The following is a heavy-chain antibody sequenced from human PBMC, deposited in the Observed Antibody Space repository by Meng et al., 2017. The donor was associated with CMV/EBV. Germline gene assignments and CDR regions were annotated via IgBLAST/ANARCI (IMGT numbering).Heavy chain of an antibody. D-gene: IGHD6-6*01. Sequence: GESLKISCAASGFTVSSNYMSWVRQAPGKGLEWVSVIYSGGSTYYADSVKGRFTISRDNSKNTLYLQMNSLRAEDTAVYHCAGSSSSYYYYGMDVWGQGTTVTVSS. CDR3: AGSSSSYYYYGMDV. V-gene: IGHV3-53*01. CDR1: GFTVSSNY. J-gene: IGHJ6*02. CDR2: IYSGGST.